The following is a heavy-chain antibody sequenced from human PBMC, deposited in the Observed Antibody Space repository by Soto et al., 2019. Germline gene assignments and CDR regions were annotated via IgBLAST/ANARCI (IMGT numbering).Heavy chain of an antibody. CDR1: GGSISSSNW. CDR2: IYHSGST. J-gene: IGHJ4*02. D-gene: IGHD3-3*01. V-gene: IGHV4-4*02. Sequence: QVQLQESGPGLVKPSGTLSLTCAVSGGSISSSNWWSWVRQPPGKGLEWIGEIYHSGSTNYNPSLRSRVTISEDSSKNRFSLKRSSVTAGDTAVYYCGGGPGFTFFGVTYYFDYWGREPWSPSPQ. CDR3: GGGPGFTFFGVTYYFDY.